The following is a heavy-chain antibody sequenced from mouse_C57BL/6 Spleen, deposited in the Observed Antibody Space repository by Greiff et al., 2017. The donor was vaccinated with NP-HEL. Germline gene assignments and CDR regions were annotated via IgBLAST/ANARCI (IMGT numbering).Heavy chain of an antibody. D-gene: IGHD2-1*01. CDR2: IDPSDSYT. CDR3: ARSGNYYFDY. J-gene: IGHJ2*01. V-gene: IGHV1-50*01. Sequence: QVQLQQSGAELVKPGASVKLSCKASGYTFTSYWMQWVKQRPGQGLEWIGEIDPSDSYTNYNQKFKGKATLTVDTSSSTAYMQLSSLTSEDSAVYYCARSGNYYFDYWGQGTTLTVSS. CDR1: GYTFTSYW.